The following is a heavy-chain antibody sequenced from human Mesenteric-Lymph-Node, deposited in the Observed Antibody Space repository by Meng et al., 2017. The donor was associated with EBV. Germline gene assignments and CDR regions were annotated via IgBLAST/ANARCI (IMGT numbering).Heavy chain of an antibody. D-gene: IGHD3-22*01. Sequence: QVQLVQSGAEVKKPXSSVKVSCKAPGGTFSIYGFSWVRQAPGQGLEWMGGFVPTFGTVNYARNFQGRVTIIADESASTAYMELSSLRFEDTAVYYCVKMAFYESSGYYKYYFDFWGQGTLVTVSS. CDR2: FVPTFGTV. CDR3: VKMAFYESSGYYKYYFDF. J-gene: IGHJ4*02. CDR1: GGTFSIYG. V-gene: IGHV1-69*01.